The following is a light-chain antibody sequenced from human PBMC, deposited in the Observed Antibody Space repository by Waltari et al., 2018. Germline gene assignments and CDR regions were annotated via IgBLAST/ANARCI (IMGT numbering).Light chain of an antibody. CDR1: RSDVGGYNY. CDR3: CSYAGSYTLGI. Sequence: QSALTQPRSVSGSPGQSVTISCPGTRSDVGGYNYVSWYQQHPGKPPKFMIYDVSKRPSGVPDRFSGSKSGNTASLTISGLQAEDEADYYCCSYAGSYTLGIFGGGTKLTVL. J-gene: IGLJ2*01. V-gene: IGLV2-11*01. CDR2: DVS.